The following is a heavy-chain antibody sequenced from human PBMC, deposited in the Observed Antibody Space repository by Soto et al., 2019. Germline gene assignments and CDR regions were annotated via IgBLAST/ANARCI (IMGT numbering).Heavy chain of an antibody. J-gene: IGHJ6*03. D-gene: IGHD3-10*01. CDR2: INPNSGGT. CDR3: ERDEGRGVVLYYMDV. CDR1: GYSFTCYY. Sequence: GASVKVSCKASGYSFTCYYMLWVRQAPGQGLEWMGWINPNSGGTNYAQKFQGWVTMTRDTSISTAYMELRRLRSDDTAVYYCERDEGRGVVLYYMDVWGKGNTVTVSS. V-gene: IGHV1-2*04.